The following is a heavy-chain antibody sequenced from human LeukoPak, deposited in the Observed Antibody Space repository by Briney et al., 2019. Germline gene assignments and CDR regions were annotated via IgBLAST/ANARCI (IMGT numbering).Heavy chain of an antibody. J-gene: IGHJ1*01. CDR3: AGGSGRRIAVAEYFQH. D-gene: IGHD6-19*01. CDR2: INHSGST. CDR1: GGSFSGYY. V-gene: IGHV4-34*01. Sequence: SETLSLTCAVYGGSFSGYYWSWIRQPPGKGLEWIGEINHSGSTNYNPSLKSRVTISVDTSKNQFSLKLSSVTAADTAVYYCAGGSGRRIAVAEYFQHWGQGTLVTVSS.